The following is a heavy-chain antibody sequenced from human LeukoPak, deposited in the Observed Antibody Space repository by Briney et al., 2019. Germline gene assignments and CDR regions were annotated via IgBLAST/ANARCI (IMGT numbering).Heavy chain of an antibody. CDR1: GDSISSFS. V-gene: IGHV4-59*01. J-gene: IGHJ4*02. CDR3: ARGPSSGQYVSPLDY. CDR2: LYYSGTA. Sequence: SQTLSLTCTVSGDSISSFSWSWIRQSPGKRLEWIGYLYYSGTANYNPSLRSRVTISSDTSKNQFSLKLSSLTAADTAMYYCARGPSSGQYVSPLDYWGQGTLVTVSS. D-gene: IGHD6-25*01.